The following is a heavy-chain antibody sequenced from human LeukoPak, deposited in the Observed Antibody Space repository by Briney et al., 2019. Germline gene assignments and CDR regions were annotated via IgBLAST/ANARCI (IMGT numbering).Heavy chain of an antibody. CDR1: GGSFSGYY. CDR3: AREGGPYRPLDY. J-gene: IGHJ4*02. CDR2: INHSGGT. V-gene: IGHV4-34*01. Sequence: SETLSLTCAVYGGSFSGYYWSWIRQPPGKGLEWIGEINHSGGTNYNPSLKSRVTISGDRSKSQFSLKLSSMAAADTAVYYCAREGGPYRPLDYSGQGTLVTVSS.